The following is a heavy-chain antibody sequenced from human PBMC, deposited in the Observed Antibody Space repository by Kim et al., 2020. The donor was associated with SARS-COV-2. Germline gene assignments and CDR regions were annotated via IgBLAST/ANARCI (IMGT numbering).Heavy chain of an antibody. Sequence: GGSLRLSCAASGFTFSSYGMHWVRQAPGKGLEWVAVIWYDGSNKYYADSVKGRFTISRDNSKNTLYLQMNSLRAEDTAVYYCARDSLRAGDYESYYYYGMDVWGQGTTVTVSS. CDR1: GFTFSSYG. CDR3: ARDSLRAGDYESYYYYGMDV. D-gene: IGHD4-17*01. CDR2: IWYDGSNK. J-gene: IGHJ6*02. V-gene: IGHV3-33*01.